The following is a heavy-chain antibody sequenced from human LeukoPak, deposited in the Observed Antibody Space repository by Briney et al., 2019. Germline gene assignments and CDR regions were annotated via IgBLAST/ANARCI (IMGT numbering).Heavy chain of an antibody. CDR2: IRYDGSNK. D-gene: IGHD6-19*01. CDR1: GFTFSSYG. V-gene: IGHV3-30*02. Sequence: GGSLRLSCAASGFTFSSYGMHWVRQAPGKGLEWVAFIRYDGSNKYYADSVKGRFTISSDNSKNTLYLQMNSLRAEDTAVYYCAKDLAEFQWLLAPNWFDPWGQGTLVTVSS. CDR3: AKDLAEFQWLLAPNWFDP. J-gene: IGHJ5*02.